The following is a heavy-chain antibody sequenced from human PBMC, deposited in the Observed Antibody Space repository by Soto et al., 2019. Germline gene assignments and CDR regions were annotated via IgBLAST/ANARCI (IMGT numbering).Heavy chain of an antibody. CDR1: GFTFSSNW. V-gene: IGHV3-74*01. D-gene: IGHD3-3*01. J-gene: IGHJ6*03. CDR3: ARDNYDFWSGVCYYYIDV. CDR2: INRDGSNT. Sequence: EVQLVESGGGLVQPGGSLRLSCAASGFTFSSNWMHWVRQAPGKGLVWVSRINRDGSNTSYADSVKGRSTISRDNAKNTLYLEMHSLRAEDTAVYYCARDNYDFWSGVCYYYIDVWGKGTTVTVSS.